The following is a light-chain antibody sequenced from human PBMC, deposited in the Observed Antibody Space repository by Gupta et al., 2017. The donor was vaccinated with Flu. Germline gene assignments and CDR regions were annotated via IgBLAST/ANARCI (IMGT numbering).Light chain of an antibody. CDR3: CAYAASTIV. CDR2: EVN. V-gene: IGLV2-23*02. Sequence: TISCTGTSSDIGSYNLVSWYQQNPGKAPKLIIFEVNKRPSGVSNRFSASKSGNAASLTISGLQADDEADYYCCAYAASTIVFGGGTKLTVL. J-gene: IGLJ3*02. CDR1: SSDIGSYNL.